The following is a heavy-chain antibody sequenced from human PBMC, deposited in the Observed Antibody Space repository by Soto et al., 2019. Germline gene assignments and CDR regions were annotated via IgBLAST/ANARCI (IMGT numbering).Heavy chain of an antibody. CDR3: ARDREAGYNFYYGMDV. Sequence: PSETLSLTCIVSCADINTYSWTWIRQPAGKGLEWIGRIHTRASINYSPSLRGRVTLSVDASTNQVSLKLASVTAADTAVYYCARDREAGYNFYYGMDVWGQGTTVTVSS. D-gene: IGHD6-19*01. V-gene: IGHV4-4*07. CDR2: IHTRASI. J-gene: IGHJ6*02. CDR1: CADINTYS.